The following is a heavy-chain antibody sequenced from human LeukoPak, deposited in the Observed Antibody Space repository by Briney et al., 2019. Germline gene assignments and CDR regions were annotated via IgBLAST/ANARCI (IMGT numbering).Heavy chain of an antibody. CDR2: IKQDGSEK. D-gene: IGHD2-2*01. CDR3: ASDPSSPPYYYYGMDV. Sequence: GGSLRLSCAASGFTFSSYWMSWVRQAPGKGREWVANIKQDGSEKYYVDSVKGRFTISRDNAKNSLYLQMNSLRAEDTAVYYCASDPSSPPYYYYGMDVWGQGTTVTVSS. J-gene: IGHJ6*02. V-gene: IGHV3-7*01. CDR1: GFTFSSYW.